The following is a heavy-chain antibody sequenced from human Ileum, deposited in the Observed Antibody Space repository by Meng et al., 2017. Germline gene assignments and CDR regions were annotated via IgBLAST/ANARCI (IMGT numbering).Heavy chain of an antibody. J-gene: IGHJ3*02. CDR1: DFTVSDKY. CDR3: ATSSLGWGGDAFDI. CDR2: VYRAGGT. Sequence: GGSLRLSCAVSDFTVSDKYMGWVRQAPGKGLERVAIVYRAGGTDYPDSVKGRFTIARENSRDRLYLHMSSLRGDDTAGYYCATSSLGWGGDAFDIWARG. V-gene: IGHV3-53*01. D-gene: IGHD7-27*01.